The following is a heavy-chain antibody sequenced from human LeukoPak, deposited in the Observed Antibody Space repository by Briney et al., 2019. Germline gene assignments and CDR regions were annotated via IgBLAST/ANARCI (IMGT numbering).Heavy chain of an antibody. D-gene: IGHD6-6*01. Sequence: ASVKVSCKASGYTFTSYYMHWVRQAPGQGLEWMGIINPSGGSTSYAQKFQGRVTMTRDTSTSTVYMELSSLRSEDTAVYYCARGGSQEPSSSAYYFDYWGQGTLVTVSS. CDR1: GYTFTSYY. J-gene: IGHJ4*02. V-gene: IGHV1-46*01. CDR3: ARGGSQEPSSSAYYFDY. CDR2: INPSGGST.